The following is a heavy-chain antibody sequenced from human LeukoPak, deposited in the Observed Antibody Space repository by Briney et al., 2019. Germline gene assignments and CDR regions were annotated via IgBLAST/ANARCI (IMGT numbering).Heavy chain of an antibody. CDR2: MNPNTGNT. CDR1: GYTFTNYD. V-gene: IGHV1-8*01. CDR3: AKAGIVATMNADRFVP. Sequence: GASVKVSCKASGYTFTNYDINWVRQATGQGLEWMGYMNPNTGNTGYAQKFQGRVTMTRDTSISTVYMELSSLTSEDTAVYYCAKAGIVATMNADRFVPWGQGTLVTVSS. D-gene: IGHD5-12*01. J-gene: IGHJ5*02.